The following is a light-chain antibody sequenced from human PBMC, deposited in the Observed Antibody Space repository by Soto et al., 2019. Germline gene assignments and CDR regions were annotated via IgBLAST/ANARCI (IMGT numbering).Light chain of an antibody. CDR1: QNINNY. CDR2: AAS. J-gene: IGKJ1*01. V-gene: IGKV1-39*01. Sequence: DIQMTQSPSSLSASVGDRVTITCQASQNINNYLNWYQQKPGRAPKLLIYAASSLQSGVPSRFSGSGSGTDFTLTISSLQPEDFATYYCQQSYSTWTFGQGTKV. CDR3: QQSYSTWT.